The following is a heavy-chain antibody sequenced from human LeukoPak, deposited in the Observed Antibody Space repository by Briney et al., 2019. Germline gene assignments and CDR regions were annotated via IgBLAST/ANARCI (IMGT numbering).Heavy chain of an antibody. V-gene: IGHV3-30-3*01. CDR3: ARALTDYGDYWPRSKYWYFDL. CDR2: ISYDGSNK. CDR1: GFTFSSYA. Sequence: ETGGSLRLSCAAPGFTFSSYAMHWVRQAPGKGLEWVAVISYDGSNKYYADSVKGRFTISRDNSKNTLYLQMNSLRAEDTAVYYCARALTDYGDYWPRSKYWYFDLWGRGTLVTVSS. D-gene: IGHD4-17*01. J-gene: IGHJ2*01.